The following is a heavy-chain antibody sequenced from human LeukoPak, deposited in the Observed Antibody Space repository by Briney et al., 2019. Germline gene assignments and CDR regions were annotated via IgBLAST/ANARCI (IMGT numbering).Heavy chain of an antibody. CDR2: IYYSGST. D-gene: IGHD2-15*01. V-gene: IGHV4-59*08. Sequence: AETQCLTCTVSGGSISSYHWSWIRQPPGKGLEWIGYIYYSGSTNYNPSLQSRVTISVDTSKNQFSLKLSSVTAADTAVYYCARHPGGVVGASFYYGMDVWGQGNMVTVSS. CDR1: GGSISSYH. J-gene: IGHJ6*02. CDR3: ARHPGGVVGASFYYGMDV.